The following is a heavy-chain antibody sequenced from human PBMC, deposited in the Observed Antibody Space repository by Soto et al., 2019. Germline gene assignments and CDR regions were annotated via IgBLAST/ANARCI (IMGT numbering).Heavy chain of an antibody. V-gene: IGHV4-34*01. Sequence: PSETLSLTCAVYGGSFSGYYWSWIRQPPGKGLEWIGEINHSGSTNYNPSLKSRVTISVDTSKNQFSLKLSSVTAADTAVYYCARGGRGGTPWRWFDPWGQGTLVTVSS. J-gene: IGHJ5*02. CDR2: INHSGST. D-gene: IGHD2-15*01. CDR3: ARGGRGGTPWRWFDP. CDR1: GGSFSGYY.